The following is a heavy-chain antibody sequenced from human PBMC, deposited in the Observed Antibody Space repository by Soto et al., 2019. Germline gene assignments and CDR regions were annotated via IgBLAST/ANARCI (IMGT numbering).Heavy chain of an antibody. CDR3: AHSVVAGLGYYFDY. CDR1: GGSIRSCDNC. Sequence: SETLSLTCSVLGGSIRSCDNCWSWIRQPPGKGLEWIGYIYYNVNTNYNPSLKSRVTISVDTSKNQFSLKLSSVTAADTAVYYCAHSVVAGLGYYFDYWGQGTLVTVPS. V-gene: IGHV4-61*08. D-gene: IGHD6-19*01. CDR2: IYYNVNT. J-gene: IGHJ4*02.